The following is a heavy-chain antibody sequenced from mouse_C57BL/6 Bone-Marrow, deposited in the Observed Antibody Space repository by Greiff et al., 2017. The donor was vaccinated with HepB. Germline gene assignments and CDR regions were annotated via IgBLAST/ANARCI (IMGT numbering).Heavy chain of an antibody. D-gene: IGHD2-1*01. Sequence: VQLQQPGAELVKPGASVKMSCKASGYTFTSYWITWVKQRPGQGLEWIGDIYPGSGSTNYNEKFKSKATLTVDTSSSTAYMQLSSLTSEDSAVYYCARVGDLLWYPYFDYWGQGTTLTVSS. V-gene: IGHV1-55*01. CDR3: ARVGDLLWYPYFDY. CDR2: IYPGSGST. J-gene: IGHJ2*01. CDR1: GYTFTSYW.